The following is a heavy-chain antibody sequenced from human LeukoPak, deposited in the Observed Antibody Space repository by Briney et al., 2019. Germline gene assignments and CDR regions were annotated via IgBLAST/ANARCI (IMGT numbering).Heavy chain of an antibody. Sequence: AGGSLRLSCAASGFDFSSYAMTWVRQAPGKGLEWVSVISGSGGSTYYADSVKGRSTISRDNSKNTLFLQMNSLRAEDSAVYYCAKDAYSSSYRLIGYWGQGTLVTVSS. CDR1: GFDFSSYA. D-gene: IGHD6-6*01. CDR3: AKDAYSSSYRLIGY. V-gene: IGHV3-23*01. J-gene: IGHJ4*02. CDR2: ISGSGGST.